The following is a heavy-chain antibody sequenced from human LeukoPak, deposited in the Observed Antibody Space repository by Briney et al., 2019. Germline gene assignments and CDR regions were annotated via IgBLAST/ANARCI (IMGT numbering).Heavy chain of an antibody. CDR3: ARHPAWYSSGWAPDY. V-gene: IGHV5-51*01. D-gene: IGHD6-19*01. CDR2: IYPGDSDT. Sequence: GESMKISCQGSGYSFTSYWIGWVRQMPGKGLEWMGIIYPGDSDTRYSPSFQGQVTISADKSISTAYLQWSSLKASDTAMYYCARHPAWYSSGWAPDYWGQGTLVTVSS. CDR1: GYSFTSYW. J-gene: IGHJ4*02.